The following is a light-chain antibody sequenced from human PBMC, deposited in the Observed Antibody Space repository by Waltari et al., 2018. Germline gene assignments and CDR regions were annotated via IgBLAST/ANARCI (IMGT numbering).Light chain of an antibody. CDR3: QSFDSRLSDGVV. J-gene: IGLJ2*01. Sequence: QSVLTQPPSVSGTPGQRVTISCTGSSSNLGDGHHVHWSQKLPGTAPKLLIFGNNNRPSGIPDRFSGSKSGTSASLAITGLQAEDEGDYYCQSFDSRLSDGVVFGGGTKVTVL. CDR2: GNN. CDR1: SSNLGDGHH. V-gene: IGLV1-40*01.